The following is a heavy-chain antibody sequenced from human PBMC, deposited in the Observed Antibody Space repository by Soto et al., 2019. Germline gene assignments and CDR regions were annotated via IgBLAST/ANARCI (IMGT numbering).Heavy chain of an antibody. CDR1: GFSLTSTGMR. CDR3: ARDKSTAGIDY. D-gene: IGHD6-13*01. J-gene: IGHJ4*02. Sequence: SGPTLVNPTQTLTLTCTFSGFSLTSTGMRVSWIRQPPGKALEWLARIDWDVDKFYSTSMRTRLTISKDTSKNQVVLTVTNMDPVDTATYYCARDKSTAGIDYWGQGTLVTVSS. CDR2: IDWDVDK. V-gene: IGHV2-70*04.